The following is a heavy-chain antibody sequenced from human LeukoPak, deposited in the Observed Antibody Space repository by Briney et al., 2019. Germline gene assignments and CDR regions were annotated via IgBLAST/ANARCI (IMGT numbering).Heavy chain of an antibody. V-gene: IGHV3-23*01. J-gene: IGHJ5*02. CDR3: AKESKYYP. CDR1: GFTFTKCA. CDR2: ITATGDTA. D-gene: IGHD3-10*01. Sequence: GGSLRLSCAASGFTFTKCAMSWIRQAPGKGLEWVAIITATGDTAYYADSVKGRFTISRDNSRNTVYMQMDSLRAEDTAVYYCAKESKYYPWGQGTLVTVSS.